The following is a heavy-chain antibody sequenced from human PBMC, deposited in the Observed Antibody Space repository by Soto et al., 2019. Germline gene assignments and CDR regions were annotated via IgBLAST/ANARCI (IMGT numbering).Heavy chain of an antibody. CDR2: IYWDDDP. CDR3: AHAFGGTSWPNDAFDV. CDR1: GFSFSADGVG. J-gene: IGHJ3*01. V-gene: IGHV2-5*02. D-gene: IGHD2-2*01. Sequence: QITLKESGPTLVNPTQTLTLTCIFSGFSFSADGVGVGWIRQPPGKALEWLALIYWDDDPRYRPSLKSRLTITKDSSKNQVVLTMTNMDPLYTATYYCAHAFGGTSWPNDAFDVWGQGTVVTVSS.